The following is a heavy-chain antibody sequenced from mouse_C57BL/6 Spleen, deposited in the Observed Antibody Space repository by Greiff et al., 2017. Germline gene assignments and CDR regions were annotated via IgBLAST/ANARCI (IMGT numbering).Heavy chain of an antibody. CDR3: ARNFDYDEGRAWFAY. J-gene: IGHJ3*01. V-gene: IGHV2-2*01. Sequence: VKLVESGPGLVQPSQSLSITCTVSGFSLTSYGVHWVRQSPGKGLEWLGVIWSGGSTDYNAAFISRLSISKDNSKSQVFFKMNSLQADDTAIYYCARNFDYDEGRAWFAYWGQGTLVTVSA. D-gene: IGHD2-4*01. CDR2: IWSGGST. CDR1: GFSLTSYG.